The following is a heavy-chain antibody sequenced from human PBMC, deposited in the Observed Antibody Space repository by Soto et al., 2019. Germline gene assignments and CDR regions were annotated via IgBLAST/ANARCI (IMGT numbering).Heavy chain of an antibody. V-gene: IGHV4-61*01. CDR3: ARDGRWNYFDY. D-gene: IGHD2-15*01. CDR2: IYDSGSTYFGGST. CDR1: GGSVITASYY. J-gene: IGHJ4*02. Sequence: QVQLQESGPGLVKPSETLSLTCTVSGGSVITASYYWSWIRQAPGKGLEWIGYIYDSGSTYFGGSTKYNPSLESRVTISTDTSKNQFSLRLISVTAADTAMYYCARDGRWNYFDYWGQGTLVTVSS.